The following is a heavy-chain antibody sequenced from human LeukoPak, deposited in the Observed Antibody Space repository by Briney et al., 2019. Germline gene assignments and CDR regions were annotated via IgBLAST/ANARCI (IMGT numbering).Heavy chain of an antibody. CDR2: ILYDGNNK. D-gene: IGHD2-2*01. CDR3: ATIVPAATGFDP. J-gene: IGHJ5*02. CDR1: GFTFSTYA. V-gene: IGHV3-30-3*01. Sequence: GGTLRLSCVASGFTFSTYAMHWVRQAPGKGLEWVAVILYDGNNKYYADSVKGRFTISRDNSKNTLYLQMNSLRAEDTAVYYCATIVPAATGFDPWGQGTLVTVSS.